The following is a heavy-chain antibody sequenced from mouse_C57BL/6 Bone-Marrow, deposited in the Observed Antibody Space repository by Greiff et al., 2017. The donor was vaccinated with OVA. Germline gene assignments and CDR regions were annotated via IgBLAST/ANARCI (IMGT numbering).Heavy chain of an antibody. CDR3: ARSGAPDY. D-gene: IGHD3-1*01. V-gene: IGHV1-54*01. J-gene: IGHJ2*01. Sequence: QVQLQQSGAELVRPGTSVKVSCKASGYAFTNYLIEWVKQRPGQGLEWIGVINPGSGGTNYNEKFKGKATLTADKSSSTAYMQLSSLTSEDSAVYCCARSGAPDYWGQGTTLTVSS. CDR1: GYAFTNYL. CDR2: INPGSGGT.